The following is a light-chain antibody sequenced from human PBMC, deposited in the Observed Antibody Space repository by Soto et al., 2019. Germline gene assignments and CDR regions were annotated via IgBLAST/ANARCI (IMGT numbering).Light chain of an antibody. CDR1: QSINSW. CDR2: RAS. J-gene: IGKJ2*01. Sequence: DTQMTQSPSTLSASVGDRVTITCRASQSINSWLARYQQKPGKAPNLLIHRASTLQSGVPSRFSGSGSGTEFILTISSLQPDDFATYYCQHYNKFPYTFGQGTKLETK. CDR3: QHYNKFPYT. V-gene: IGKV1-5*03.